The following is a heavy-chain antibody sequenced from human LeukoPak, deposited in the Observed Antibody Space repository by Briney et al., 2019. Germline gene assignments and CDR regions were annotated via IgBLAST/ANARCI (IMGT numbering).Heavy chain of an antibody. CDR1: GYTFTSYE. V-gene: IGHV1-18*01. D-gene: IGHD6-19*01. Sequence: GASVKVSCKASGYTFTSYEINWVRQAPGQGLEWMGWISAYNGNTNYAQKLQGRVTMTTDTSTSTAYMELRSLRSDDTAVYYCARENSSGCFDYWGQGTLVTVSS. CDR2: ISAYNGNT. CDR3: ARENSSGCFDY. J-gene: IGHJ4*02.